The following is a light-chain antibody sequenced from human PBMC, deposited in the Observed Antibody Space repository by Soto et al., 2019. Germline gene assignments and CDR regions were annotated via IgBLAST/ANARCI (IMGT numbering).Light chain of an antibody. Sequence: EIGLTQSPGTLSLSPGARATLSCRASQSVSSSYLAWYQQKPGQAPRLLIYGASSRATGIPDRFSGSGSGTDFTLTISRLEPEDFAVYYCQQYGSSPWTFGQGTKVDI. CDR1: QSVSSSY. CDR3: QQYGSSPWT. CDR2: GAS. V-gene: IGKV3-20*01. J-gene: IGKJ1*01.